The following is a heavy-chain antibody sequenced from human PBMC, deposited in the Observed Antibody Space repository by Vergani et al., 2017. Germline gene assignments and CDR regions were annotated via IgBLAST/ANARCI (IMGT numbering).Heavy chain of an antibody. J-gene: IGHJ4*02. CDR2: ISFDGTNE. Sequence: QVQLVESGGGVVQPGTSLRLSCVVSGFALNRHTMYWVRQAPGKGLEWVVGISFDGTNEYYPDLVKGRFTISRDNSKNMLFLQMNNLRTEDTAIYYCAKQYFVSGNYLFDYWGQGTLVTVSS. CDR1: GFALNRHT. D-gene: IGHD3-10*01. CDR3: AKQYFVSGNYLFDY. V-gene: IGHV3-30*18.